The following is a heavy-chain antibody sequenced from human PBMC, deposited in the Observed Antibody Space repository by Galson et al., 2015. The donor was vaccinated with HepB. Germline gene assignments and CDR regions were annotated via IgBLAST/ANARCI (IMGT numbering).Heavy chain of an antibody. D-gene: IGHD2-15*01. CDR3: ARPKYCSGDSCYSGEH. CDR2: IIPIFGTA. J-gene: IGHJ1*01. Sequence: SVKVSCKASGGTFSSYAISWVRQAPGQGLEWMGGIIPIFGTANYAQKFQGRVTITADESTSTAYMELSSLRSEDTAVYYCARPKYCSGDSCYSGEHWGQGTLVTVSS. V-gene: IGHV1-69*13. CDR1: GGTFSSYA.